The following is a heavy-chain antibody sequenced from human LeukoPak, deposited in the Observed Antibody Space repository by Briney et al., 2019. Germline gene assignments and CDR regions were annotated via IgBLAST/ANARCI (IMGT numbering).Heavy chain of an antibody. Sequence: GGTLRLSCAASGFTFSSYEMNWVRQAPGKGLEWVSYISSSDSTIYYADSVKGRFTISRDNAKNSLYLQMNSLRAGDTAVYYCARTIEMATISYFDYWGQGTLVTVSS. CDR3: ARTIEMATISYFDY. J-gene: IGHJ4*02. CDR2: ISSSDSTI. D-gene: IGHD5-24*01. CDR1: GFTFSSYE. V-gene: IGHV3-48*03.